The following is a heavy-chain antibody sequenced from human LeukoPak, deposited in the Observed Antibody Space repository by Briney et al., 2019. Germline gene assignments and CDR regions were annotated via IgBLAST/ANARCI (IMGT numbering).Heavy chain of an antibody. V-gene: IGHV3-53*01. CDR3: ASADEATSIASFDH. J-gene: IGHJ4*02. Sequence: GGSLRLSCAASGFSVSLNYMTWVRQAPGKGLEWVSVMASGGHTFYIDSVKGRFTISRDESKNTLHLQMDSLRVDDTALYYCASADEATSIASFDHWGQGTLVTVSS. CDR2: MASGGHT. CDR1: GFSVSLNY. D-gene: IGHD6-6*01.